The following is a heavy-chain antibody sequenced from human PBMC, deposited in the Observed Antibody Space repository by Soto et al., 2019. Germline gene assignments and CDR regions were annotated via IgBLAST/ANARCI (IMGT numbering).Heavy chain of an antibody. CDR3: ARLGGYSSPAYC. CDR2: ISYSGST. D-gene: IGHD6-13*01. Sequence: QVQLQESGPGLVKPSETLSLTCTVSGGSISSYYWSWVRQPPGKGLEWIGYISYSGSTNYNPSLKSRVTISVDTSKNQFSLRLSSVTAADTAVYYCARLGGYSSPAYCWGQGTLVTVSS. CDR1: GGSISSYY. V-gene: IGHV4-59*08. J-gene: IGHJ4*02.